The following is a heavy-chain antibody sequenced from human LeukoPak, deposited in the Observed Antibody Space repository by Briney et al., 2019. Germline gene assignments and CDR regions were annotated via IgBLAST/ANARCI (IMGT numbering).Heavy chain of an antibody. Sequence: SVKVSCKASGGTFSSYAISWVRQAPGQGLEWMGGIIPIFGTANYAQKLQGRVTMTTDTSTSTAYMGLRSLRSDDTAVYYCARAATMIVVVTSFDYWGQGTLVTVSS. CDR2: IIPIFGTA. J-gene: IGHJ4*02. V-gene: IGHV1-69*05. D-gene: IGHD3-22*01. CDR1: GGTFSSYA. CDR3: ARAATMIVVVTSFDY.